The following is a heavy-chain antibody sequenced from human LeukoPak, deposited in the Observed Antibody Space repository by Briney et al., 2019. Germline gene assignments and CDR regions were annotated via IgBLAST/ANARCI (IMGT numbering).Heavy chain of an antibody. Sequence: PGGSLRLSCAASGFTFSSYAMSWVRQAPGKGLEWVAFIRYDGSIKYYADSVKGRFTISRGNAKNSLYLQMNSLRAEDTAVYYCASLWPLNAFDIWGQGTMVTVSS. CDR1: GFTFSSYA. J-gene: IGHJ3*02. V-gene: IGHV3-30*02. CDR2: IRYDGSIK. CDR3: ASLWPLNAFDI.